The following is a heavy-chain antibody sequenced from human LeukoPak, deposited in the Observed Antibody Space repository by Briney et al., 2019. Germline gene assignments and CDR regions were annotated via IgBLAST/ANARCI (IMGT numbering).Heavy chain of an antibody. J-gene: IGHJ4*02. CDR1: GFTLEDYA. CDR3: AKGWSAMVPLALDY. D-gene: IGHD5-18*01. V-gene: IGHV3-9*03. CDR2: ISWNSGSI. Sequence: PGGSLRLSFAASGFTLEDYAMHGVRQAPGKGLEGFSGISWNSGSIGYADSVKGRFTISRDNAKNSLYLQMTSLRDEDMALYYCAKGWSAMVPLALDYWGQGTLVTVSS.